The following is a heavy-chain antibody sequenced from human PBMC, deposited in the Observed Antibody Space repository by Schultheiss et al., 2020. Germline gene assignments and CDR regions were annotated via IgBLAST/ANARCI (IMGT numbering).Heavy chain of an antibody. J-gene: IGHJ4*02. CDR2: IYPGDSDT. D-gene: IGHD5-12*01. CDR1: GYDFTDYW. CDR3: AREATGKFDY. V-gene: IGHV5-51*01. Sequence: GESLKISCKVSGYDFTDYWIAWVRQMPGKGLEWMGIIYPGDSDTRYSPSFQGQVTLSADKSITTAYLQLNSLKASDTAMYYCAREATGKFDYWGQGTLVTVSS.